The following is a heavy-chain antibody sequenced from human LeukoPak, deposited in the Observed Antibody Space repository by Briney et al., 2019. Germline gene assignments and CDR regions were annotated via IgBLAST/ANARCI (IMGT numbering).Heavy chain of an antibody. D-gene: IGHD3-3*01. CDR2: VNHSGST. Sequence: PSETLSLTCAVYGGSFSGYYWSWIRQPPGKGLEWIGEVNHSGSTNYNPSLKSRVTISVDTSKNQFSLKLSSVTAADTAVYYCARVFGVVKVDYWGQGTLVTVSS. CDR1: GGSFSGYY. CDR3: ARVFGVVKVDY. J-gene: IGHJ4*02. V-gene: IGHV4-34*01.